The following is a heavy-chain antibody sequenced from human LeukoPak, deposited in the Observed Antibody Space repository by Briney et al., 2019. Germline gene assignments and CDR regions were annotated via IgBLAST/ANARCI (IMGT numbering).Heavy chain of an antibody. V-gene: IGHV3-53*01. Sequence: GGSLRLSCAASGFSVSSIYMSWVRQAPGEGLEWVAVIYSGGTTYYADSVRGRFTISRDNSKNTLYLQMNGLRVEDTALYYCARDMGFGDLMGYWGQGTLVTVSS. J-gene: IGHJ4*02. D-gene: IGHD3-10*01. CDR3: ARDMGFGDLMGY. CDR2: IYSGGTT. CDR1: GFSVSSIY.